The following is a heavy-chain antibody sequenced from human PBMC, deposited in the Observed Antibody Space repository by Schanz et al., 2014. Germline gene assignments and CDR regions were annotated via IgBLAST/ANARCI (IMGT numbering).Heavy chain of an antibody. D-gene: IGHD3-10*01. CDR1: GFTMITYA. J-gene: IGHJ4*02. CDR2: ITYDGSNT. CDR3: AKDRRDNYGSGTFYFEH. V-gene: IGHV3-30*04. Sequence: QVQLVESGGGVVQPGRSLRLSCAASGFTMITYAMHWVRQPPGKGLEWVAIITYDGSNTYHADSVKGRFTISRDTSKNTLYLQMSSLRAEDTALYFCAKDRRDNYGSGTFYFEHWGQGTLVTVSS.